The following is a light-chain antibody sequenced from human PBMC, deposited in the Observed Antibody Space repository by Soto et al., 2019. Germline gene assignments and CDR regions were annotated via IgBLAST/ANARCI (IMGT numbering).Light chain of an antibody. CDR3: TSYTSTSTLV. CDR1: SNDIGANNY. V-gene: IGLV2-14*01. J-gene: IGLJ2*01. Sequence: QSALTQPASVSGSPGQSITISCTGTSNDIGANNYVSWYQHHPVKAPKILIYEAANRPSGVSHRFSGSKSANTASLTISGLQAEDEADYFCTSYTSTSTLVFGGGTKLTVL. CDR2: EAA.